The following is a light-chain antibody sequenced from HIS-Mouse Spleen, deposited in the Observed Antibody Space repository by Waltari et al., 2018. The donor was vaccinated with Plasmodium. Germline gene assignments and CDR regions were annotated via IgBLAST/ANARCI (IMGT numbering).Light chain of an antibody. J-gene: IGLJ1*01. CDR2: DVS. V-gene: IGLV2-11*01. CDR1: SRAVGGYTY. Sequence: QSALTQPRSVSGSPGQSVTLSCTGPSRAVGGYTYVSWYQQHPGKAPKLMIYDVSKRPSGVPDRFSGSKSGNTASLTISGLQAEDEADYYCCSYAGSYTYVFGTGTKVTVL. CDR3: CSYAGSYTYV.